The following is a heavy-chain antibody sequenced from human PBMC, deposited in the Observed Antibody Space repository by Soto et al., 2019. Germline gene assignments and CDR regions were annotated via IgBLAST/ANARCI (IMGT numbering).Heavy chain of an antibody. J-gene: IGHJ4*02. D-gene: IGHD2-21*02. V-gene: IGHV1-69*13. CDR2: IIPIFGTA. Sequence: ASVKVSCKASGGAFSSYAISWVRQAPGQGLEWMGGIIPIFGTANYAQKFQGRVTITADESTSTAYMELSSLRSEDTAVYYCATPPHCGGDCYNFDYWGQGTLVTVSS. CDR3: ATPPHCGGDCYNFDY. CDR1: GGAFSSYA.